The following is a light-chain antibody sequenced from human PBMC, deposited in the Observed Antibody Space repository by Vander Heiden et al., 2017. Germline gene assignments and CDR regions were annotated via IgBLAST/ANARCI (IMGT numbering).Light chain of an antibody. J-gene: IGLJ1*01. CDR1: SSDVGGYNY. Sequence: QSALTQPLPPCRSPVQSVTISCTGTSSDVGGYNYVSWYQQHPGKAPKVMIYEVSKRPSGVPDRFSGSKSGNTASLTISGLQAEDEADYYCSSYASSNTLVFGTGTKVTVL. CDR2: EVS. CDR3: SSYASSNTLV. V-gene: IGLV2-8*01.